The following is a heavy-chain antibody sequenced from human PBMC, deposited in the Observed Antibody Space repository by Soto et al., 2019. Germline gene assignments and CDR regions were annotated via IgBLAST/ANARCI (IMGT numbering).Heavy chain of an antibody. CDR3: ARPWGGSSRAFDI. J-gene: IGHJ3*02. CDR2: INHSGST. Sequence: QVQLQQWGAGLLKPSETLSLTCAVYGGSFSGYYWSWIRQPPGKGLEWIGEINHSGSTNYNPSLKRRVTISVDTSKNQFSLKLSSVTAADTAVYYCARPWGGSSRAFDIWGQGTMVTVSS. V-gene: IGHV4-34*01. CDR1: GGSFSGYY. D-gene: IGHD6-6*01.